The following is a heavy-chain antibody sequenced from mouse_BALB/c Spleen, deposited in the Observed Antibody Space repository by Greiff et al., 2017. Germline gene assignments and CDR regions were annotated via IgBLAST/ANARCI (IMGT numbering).Heavy chain of an antibody. Sequence: QVQLQQPGAELVKPGAPVKLSCKASGYTFTSYWMNWVQQRPGRGLEWIGRIYPSDSETHYTQKFKDKATLTGDKSSSTAYVQHSSLTTDDSAVYYCAKDAWFAYWGQGTLVTVSA. CDR1: GYTFTSYW. V-gene: IGHV1-69*02. CDR2: IYPSDSET. CDR3: AKDAWFAY. J-gene: IGHJ3*01.